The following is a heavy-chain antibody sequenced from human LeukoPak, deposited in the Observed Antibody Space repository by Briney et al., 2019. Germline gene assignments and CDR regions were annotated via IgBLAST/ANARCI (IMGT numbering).Heavy chain of an antibody. D-gene: IGHD2-2*01. Sequence: SETLSLTCAVYGGSFSGYYWSWNRQPPGKGLEWIGEINHSGSTNYNPSLKSRVTISVDTSKNQFSLKLSSVTAADTAVYYCAREDCSSTSCHPYYYYYYGMDVWGQGTTVTVSS. CDR3: AREDCSSTSCHPYYYYYYGMDV. CDR2: INHSGST. CDR1: GGSFSGYY. V-gene: IGHV4-34*01. J-gene: IGHJ6*02.